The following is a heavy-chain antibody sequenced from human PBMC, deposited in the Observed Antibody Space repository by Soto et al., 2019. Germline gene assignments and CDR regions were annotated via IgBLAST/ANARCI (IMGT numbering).Heavy chain of an antibody. D-gene: IGHD1-26*01. Sequence: QVRLVQSGLEVKKPGASVRLSCKTSGYTFTNYGVTWVRQAPGQGLEWMGWVSAYNRNTNYAQKFQDRVIMTTDTSSGTAYLELRNLKSDDTAVYYCARERQWAPLRYWGEGPLVTVS. V-gene: IGHV1-18*04. CDR2: VSAYNRNT. CDR1: GYTFTNYG. J-gene: IGHJ4*02. CDR3: ARERQWAPLRY.